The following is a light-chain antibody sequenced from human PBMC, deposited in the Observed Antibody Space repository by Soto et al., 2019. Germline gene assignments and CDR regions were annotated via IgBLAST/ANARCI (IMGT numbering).Light chain of an antibody. V-gene: IGLV2-14*01. J-gene: IGLJ1*01. CDR2: EVT. CDR1: SSDVGGYNY. Sequence: QSVLAQPASVSGSPGQSITISCTGTSSDVGGYNYVSWYQHHPGKAPKLMVYEVTNRPSGISNRFSGSKSGNTASLSISGLQAEDEADYYCSSYSSSTIRVFGTGTKVT. CDR3: SSYSSSTIRV.